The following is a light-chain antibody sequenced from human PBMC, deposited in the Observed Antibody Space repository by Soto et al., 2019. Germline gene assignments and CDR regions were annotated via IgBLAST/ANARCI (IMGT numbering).Light chain of an antibody. CDR2: GAS. CDR3: QHYGSSPIT. Sequence: EIVLTKSRCTLPLSPGERATLSCMASQSVRSSLVWYQQRPGQALRLLIYGASSRATGIPDRFSGSGSGTDFTLTISRLQPEDFALYYCQHYGSSPITFGQGTLLDI. J-gene: IGKJ5*01. V-gene: IGKV3-20*01. CDR1: QSVRSS.